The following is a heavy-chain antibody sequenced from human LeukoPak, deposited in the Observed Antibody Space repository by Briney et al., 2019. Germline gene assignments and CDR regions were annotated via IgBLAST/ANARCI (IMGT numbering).Heavy chain of an antibody. V-gene: IGHV3-23*01. CDR2: MTGSGGRT. CDR3: TKPCGEVPTATWFDP. Sequence: GGSLRLSCAASGFTFSSYAMTWVRQVPGTGLDWVSGMTGSGGRTYYPDSVKGRFTISRDNSKNTLSLQMNSLRAEDTAIYYCTKPCGEVPTATWFDPWGQGTLVTVSS. J-gene: IGHJ5*02. CDR1: GFTFSSYA. D-gene: IGHD2-2*01.